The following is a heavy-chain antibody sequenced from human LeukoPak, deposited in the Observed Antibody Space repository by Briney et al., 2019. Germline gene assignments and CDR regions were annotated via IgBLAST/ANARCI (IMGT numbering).Heavy chain of an antibody. J-gene: IGHJ4*02. Sequence: SETLSLTCTVSGGSISSYYWSWIRQPPGKGLEWIGYIYYSGSTNHNPSLKSRVTISVDTSKNQFSLKLSSVTAADTAVYYCARLGDSSGYYYPKRYYFDYWGQGTLVTVSS. V-gene: IGHV4-59*08. D-gene: IGHD3-22*01. CDR3: ARLGDSSGYYYPKRYYFDY. CDR1: GGSISSYY. CDR2: IYYSGST.